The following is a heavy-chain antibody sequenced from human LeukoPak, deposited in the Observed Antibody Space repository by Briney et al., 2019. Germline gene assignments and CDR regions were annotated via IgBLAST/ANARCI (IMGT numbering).Heavy chain of an antibody. V-gene: IGHV3-49*04. CDR2: IQAKGYGGAT. J-gene: IGHJ4*02. Sequence: PGGSLRLSCSTSGFTFGDYAMSWVRQAPGKGLEWVGFIQAKGYGGATKYAASVNGRFSISRDDSQSIANLQMNDLKTEDTAVYYCTRAPHPRCSSSGCYLDYWGQGTLVTVSS. CDR1: GFTFGDYA. D-gene: IGHD2-2*01. CDR3: TRAPHPRCSSSGCYLDY.